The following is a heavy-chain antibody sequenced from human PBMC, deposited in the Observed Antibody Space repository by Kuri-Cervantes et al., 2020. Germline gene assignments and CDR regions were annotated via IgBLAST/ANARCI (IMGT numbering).Heavy chain of an antibody. CDR1: GFTFSNAW. D-gene: IGHD3-22*01. CDR3: TTDSVRITMIVVVMPETFDI. J-gene: IGHJ3*02. CDR2: IKSETDGGTT. V-gene: IGHV3-15*01. Sequence: ETLSLTCAASGFTFSNAWMSWVRQAPGKGLEWVGRIKSETDGGTTDYVVPVKGRFTILRDDLKNTLYLQMNSLKTEDTAVYYCTTDSVRITMIVVVMPETFDIWGQGTMVTVSS.